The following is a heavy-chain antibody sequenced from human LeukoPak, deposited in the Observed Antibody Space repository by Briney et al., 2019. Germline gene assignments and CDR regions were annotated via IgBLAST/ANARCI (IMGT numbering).Heavy chain of an antibody. V-gene: IGHV3-33*01. CDR3: ARVIYGDYAPDY. Sequence: GRSLRLSCAASGFTFSSYGMHWLRHAPGTGLEWVAIIWYDGSDEYCADSVKGRFTISRDKSENTLYLQMNSLRAEDTAVYYCARVIYGDYAPDYWGQGTLVTVSS. CDR2: IWYDGSDE. D-gene: IGHD4-17*01. CDR1: GFTFSSYG. J-gene: IGHJ4*02.